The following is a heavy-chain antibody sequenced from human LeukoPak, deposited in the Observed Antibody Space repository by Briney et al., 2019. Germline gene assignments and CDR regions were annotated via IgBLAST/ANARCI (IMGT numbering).Heavy chain of an antibody. CDR3: ARASGDGHNQNFDH. CDR2: IYPGGSET. CDR1: GYSFSSYW. Sequence: NHGESLKISCKGLGYSFSSYWSAWVRQRPGKGLEWMGIIYPGGSETRYDPSFEGQVTISADRSTSTAYLQWSSLRASDTAMYYCARASGDGHNQNFDHWGQGTLVSVSS. D-gene: IGHD5-24*01. V-gene: IGHV5-51*01. J-gene: IGHJ4*02.